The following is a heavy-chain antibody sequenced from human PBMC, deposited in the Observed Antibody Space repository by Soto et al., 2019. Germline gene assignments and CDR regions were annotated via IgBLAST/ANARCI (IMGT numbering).Heavy chain of an antibody. D-gene: IGHD4-17*01. CDR1: GFTFSGHD. CDR2: IDTTGGT. J-gene: IGHJ2*01. CDR3: ARDLAVPGYWYFDL. Sequence: EVQLVESGGGLVQPGGSLRLSCEASGFTFSGHDMHWVRQPTGVTLEWVSGIDTTGGTYYPGSVKGRFTISRENAKNSLYLQMNSLRVGDTAVYYCARDLAVPGYWYFDLWGRGTLVTVSS. V-gene: IGHV3-13*04.